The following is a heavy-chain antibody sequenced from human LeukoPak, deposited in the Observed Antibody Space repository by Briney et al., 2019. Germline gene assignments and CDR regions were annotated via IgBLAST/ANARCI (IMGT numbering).Heavy chain of an antibody. Sequence: PGGSLRLSCAASGFTFDDYGMSWGRHAPGKGLDWVSGVNWNGGSTGYADSVKGRFTISRDNAKNSLYLQMNSLRAEDTAVYYCAELGITMTGGVWGKGTTVTISS. CDR1: GFTFDDYG. V-gene: IGHV3-20*04. J-gene: IGHJ6*04. D-gene: IGHD3-10*02. CDR2: VNWNGGST. CDR3: AELGITMTGGV.